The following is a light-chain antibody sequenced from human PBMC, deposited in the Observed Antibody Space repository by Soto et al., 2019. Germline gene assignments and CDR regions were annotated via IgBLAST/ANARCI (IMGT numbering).Light chain of an antibody. V-gene: IGKV3-20*01. J-gene: IGKJ1*01. CDR3: QHYYSSLT. CDR2: GAS. CDR1: QSVDSRF. Sequence: EIVLTQSPGSLSLSPGERATLSCRASQSVDSRFFAWYQQRPGQAPRLLIYGASRRATGIPDRCTGSGSGTDFTLTSSGLDPEVVALYYYQHYYSSLTFGLGTKVEIK.